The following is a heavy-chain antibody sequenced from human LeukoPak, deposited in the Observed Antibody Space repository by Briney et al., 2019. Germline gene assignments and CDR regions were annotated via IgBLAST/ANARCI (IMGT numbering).Heavy chain of an antibody. Sequence: SETLSLTCTVSGGSISSYYWIWMRQPPGKGLEWIGYLYNTGSTSYNPSLKSRLTISVDMSKSQLSLKLSSVTAADTAVYYCARGVTSPLDAFDIWGQGTMVTVSS. CDR3: ARGVTSPLDAFDI. CDR2: LYNTGST. D-gene: IGHD1-26*01. J-gene: IGHJ3*02. CDR1: GGSISSYY. V-gene: IGHV4-59*01.